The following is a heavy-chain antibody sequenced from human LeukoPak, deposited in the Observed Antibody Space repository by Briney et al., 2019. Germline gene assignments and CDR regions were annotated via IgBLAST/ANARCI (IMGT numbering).Heavy chain of an antibody. V-gene: IGHV4-4*02. CDR1: GGSISSSNW. CDR2: IYHSGST. CDR3: ASATSGTDIFAHY. Sequence: SETLSLTCAVSGGSISSSNWWSWVRQPPGKGLEWIGEIYHSGSTNYNPSLKSRVAISVDKSKNQFSLKLSSVTAADTAVYYCASATSGTDIFAHYWGQGTLVTVSS. J-gene: IGHJ4*02. D-gene: IGHD3-3*02.